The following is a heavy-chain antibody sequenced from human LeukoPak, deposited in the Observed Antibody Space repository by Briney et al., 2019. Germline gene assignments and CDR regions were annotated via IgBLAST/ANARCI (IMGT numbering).Heavy chain of an antibody. CDR3: ARHRASQTRWFDP. CDR2: IYYSGST. J-gene: IGHJ5*02. Sequence: SETLSLTCTVSGGAISSYYWSWIRQPPGKGLEWIGYIYYSGSTNYNPSLKSRVTISVDTSKNQFSLKLSSVTAADTAVYYCARHRASQTRWFDPWGQGTLVTVSS. V-gene: IGHV4-59*08. CDR1: GGAISSYY.